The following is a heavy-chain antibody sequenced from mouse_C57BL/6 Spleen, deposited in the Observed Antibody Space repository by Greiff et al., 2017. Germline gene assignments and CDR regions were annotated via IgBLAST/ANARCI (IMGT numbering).Heavy chain of an antibody. D-gene: IGHD2-4*01. V-gene: IGHV2-4*01. CDR2: IWSGGST. J-gene: IGHJ3*01. Sequence: QVQLKQSGPGLVQPSQSLSITCTVSGFSLTSYGVHWVRQPPGKGLEWLGVIWSGGSTDYNAAFISRLSISKDNSKSQVFFKMNSLQADDTAIYYCAKNDYDSSLSYWGQGTLVTVSA. CDR1: GFSLTSYG. CDR3: AKNDYDSSLSY.